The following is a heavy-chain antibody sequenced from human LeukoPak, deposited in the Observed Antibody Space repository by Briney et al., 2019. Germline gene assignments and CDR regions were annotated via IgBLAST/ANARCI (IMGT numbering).Heavy chain of an antibody. J-gene: IGHJ4*02. CDR3: ATDRGNYEYVLDY. V-gene: IGHV3-23*01. CDR1: GFTFNSYA. D-gene: IGHD3-16*01. Sequence: VGSLRLSCAASGFTFNSYAMNWGRQAPGEGLECGSTISGRGGSSYYADSVKGRLTISRDNSNNTLYLQMNSMRVEDTAVYYCATDRGNYEYVLDYWGQGTLVTVSS. CDR2: ISGRGGSS.